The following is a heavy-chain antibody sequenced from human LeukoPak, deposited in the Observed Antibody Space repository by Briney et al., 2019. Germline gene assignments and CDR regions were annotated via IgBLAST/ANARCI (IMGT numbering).Heavy chain of an antibody. Sequence: GGSLRLSCAASGFTFSSYGMHWVRQAPGKGLEWVAVISYDGSNKYYADSVKGRFTISRDNSKNTLYLQMNSLRAEDTAVYYCARGRGNYDILSWGQGTLVTVSS. CDR2: ISYDGSNK. D-gene: IGHD3-9*01. V-gene: IGHV3-30*03. CDR3: ARGRGNYDILS. CDR1: GFTFSSYG. J-gene: IGHJ4*02.